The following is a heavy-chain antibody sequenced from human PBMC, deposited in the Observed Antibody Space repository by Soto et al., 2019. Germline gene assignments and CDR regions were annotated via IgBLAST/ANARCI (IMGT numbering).Heavy chain of an antibody. CDR3: AKDLTRQLAYWLDP. V-gene: IGHV1-2*02. Sequence: ASVKVSCKASGFSFTGYYIHWLRQAPGQGLEWMGWINAHSGGTEYAQKFQGRVTLTRDTSIATAYLTLTSLTSDNTALYYCAKDLTRQLAYWLDPWGQGTQVTVSS. D-gene: IGHD6-6*01. CDR1: GFSFTGYY. CDR2: INAHSGGT. J-gene: IGHJ5*02.